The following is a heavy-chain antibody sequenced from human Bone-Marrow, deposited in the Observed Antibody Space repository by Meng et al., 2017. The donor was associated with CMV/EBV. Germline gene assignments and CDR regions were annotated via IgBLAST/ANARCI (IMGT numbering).Heavy chain of an antibody. CDR1: GVSISTHY. CDR2: IHYTGRA. CDR3: AERGGGY. J-gene: IGHJ4*02. D-gene: IGHD1-1*01. V-gene: IGHV4-59*07. Sequence: ARLALAAPGLVKPSDTLSLTARGSGVSISTHYWSWIRQPPGKGLGWIASIHYTGRADYSPSLKSRVTVSVDTSDSQLSLKLSSVTTADTAMYYCAERGGGYWGQGILVTVSS.